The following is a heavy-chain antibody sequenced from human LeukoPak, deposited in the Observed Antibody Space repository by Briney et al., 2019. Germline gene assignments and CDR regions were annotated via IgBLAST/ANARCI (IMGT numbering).Heavy chain of an antibody. V-gene: IGHV1-46*01. Sequence: GASVKVSCKASGYTFTSYYMYWVRQAPGQGLEWMAIINPSGGSTSYAQKFQGRVTMTRDMSTSTVYMELSSLRSEDTAMYYCARALWYGFGDTARDGDSFDIWGQGTMVTVSS. J-gene: IGHJ3*02. CDR3: ARALWYGFGDTARDGDSFDI. CDR1: GYTFTSYY. D-gene: IGHD3-10*01. CDR2: INPSGGST.